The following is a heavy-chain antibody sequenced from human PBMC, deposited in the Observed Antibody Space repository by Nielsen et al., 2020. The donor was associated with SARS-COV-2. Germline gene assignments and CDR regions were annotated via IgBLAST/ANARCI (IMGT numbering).Heavy chain of an antibody. Sequence: GESLKISCKASGYTFTSHLIGWVRQMPGKGLEWMGNIYPGDSETRYSPSFQGQVTISADKSISTAYLQWSSLKASDTAMYYCARSRDYVWGSYRYPDGAFDIWGQGTMVTVSS. D-gene: IGHD3-16*02. J-gene: IGHJ3*02. CDR2: IYPGDSET. CDR3: ARSRDYVWGSYRYPDGAFDI. V-gene: IGHV5-51*01. CDR1: GYTFTSHL.